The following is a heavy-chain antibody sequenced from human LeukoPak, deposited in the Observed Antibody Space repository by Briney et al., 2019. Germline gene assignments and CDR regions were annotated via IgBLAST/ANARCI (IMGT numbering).Heavy chain of an antibody. V-gene: IGHV3-48*03. CDR1: GFSFSSYE. Sequence: GGSLRLSCAASGFSFSSYEMNWVRQAPGKGLERVSYISFSGNSIYYADSVSGRFTISRDNAKNSLYLQMNSLRAEDTAVYHCARDRYCSTTSCSPTGLAYWGQGTLVTVSS. D-gene: IGHD2-2*01. CDR3: ARDRYCSTTSCSPTGLAY. CDR2: ISFSGNSI. J-gene: IGHJ4*02.